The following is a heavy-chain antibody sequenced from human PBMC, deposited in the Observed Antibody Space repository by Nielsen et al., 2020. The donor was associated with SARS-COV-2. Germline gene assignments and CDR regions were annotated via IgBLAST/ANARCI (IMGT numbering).Heavy chain of an antibody. CDR3: ARETLDHTSSFVDH. V-gene: IGHV3-30-3*01. CDR1: GFTFSKFP. CDR2: ISYDGTNE. D-gene: IGHD1-1*01. J-gene: IGHJ5*02. Sequence: GRSLRLSCAASGFTFSKFPMPWVRQAPGNGLDWLALISYDGTNEHYADSVRGRFTVSRDNSKGTVFLQLNSLTVEDTAVYFCARETLDHTSSFVDHWGQGTLVTVSS.